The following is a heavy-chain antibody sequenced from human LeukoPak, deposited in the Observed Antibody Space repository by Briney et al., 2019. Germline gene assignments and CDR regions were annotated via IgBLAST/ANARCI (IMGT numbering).Heavy chain of an antibody. CDR2: IYHSGST. CDR3: ASDWGLRYFDY. D-gene: IGHD5-12*01. V-gene: IGHV4-38-2*01. CDR1: GYSISSGYY. J-gene: IGHJ4*02. Sequence: PSETLSLTCAVSGYSISSGYYWGWIRQPPGKGLEWIGGIYHSGSTYYNPSLKSRVTISVDTSKNQFSLKLSSVTAADTAVYYCASDWGLRYFDYWGQGTLATVSS.